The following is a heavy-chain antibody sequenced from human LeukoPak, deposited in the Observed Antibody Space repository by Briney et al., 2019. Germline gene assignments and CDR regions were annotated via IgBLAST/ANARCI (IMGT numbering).Heavy chain of an antibody. D-gene: IGHD3-10*01. J-gene: IGHJ6*03. CDR1: GFTFSTYG. Sequence: GGTLRLSCGASGFTFSTYGMTWVRQAPGKGLEWVSGMSDSGTNTYYADSVKGRFTISRDNSKNTLYLQMNSLRAEDTAVYYCAKGGAVSSKSITMVRGTRRYYYYMDVWGKGTTVTISS. CDR2: MSDSGTNT. V-gene: IGHV3-23*01. CDR3: AKGGAVSSKSITMVRGTRRYYYYMDV.